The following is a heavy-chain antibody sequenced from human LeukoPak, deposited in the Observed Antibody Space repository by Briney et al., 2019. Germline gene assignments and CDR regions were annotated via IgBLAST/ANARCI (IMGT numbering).Heavy chain of an antibody. J-gene: IGHJ6*03. CDR3: ARDPTEGGEGHMDV. CDR2: INPNSGGT. V-gene: IGHV1-2*02. CDR1: GGTFSSYA. Sequence: ASVKVSCKASGGTFSSYAISWVRQAPGQGLEWMGWINPNSGGTNYAQKFQGRVTMTRDTSISTAYMELSRLRSDDTAVYYCARDPTEGGEGHMDVWGKGTTVTVSS. D-gene: IGHD2-15*01.